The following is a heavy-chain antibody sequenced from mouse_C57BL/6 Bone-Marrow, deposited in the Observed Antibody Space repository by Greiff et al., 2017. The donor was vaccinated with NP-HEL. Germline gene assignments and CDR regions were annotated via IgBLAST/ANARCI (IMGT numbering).Heavy chain of an antibody. CDR1: GFTFSSYG. Sequence: EVHLVESGGDLVKPGGSLKLSCAASGFTFSSYGMSWVRQTPDKRLEWVATISSGGSYTYYPDSVKGRFTISRDNAKNTLYLQMSSLKSEDTAMYYCARHDGYYPWYFDVWGTGTTVTVSS. J-gene: IGHJ1*03. CDR2: ISSGGSYT. D-gene: IGHD2-3*01. CDR3: ARHDGYYPWYFDV. V-gene: IGHV5-6*01.